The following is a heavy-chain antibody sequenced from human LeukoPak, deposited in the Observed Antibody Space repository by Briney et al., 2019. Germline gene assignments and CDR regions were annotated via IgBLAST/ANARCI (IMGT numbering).Heavy chain of an antibody. D-gene: IGHD6-13*01. CDR1: GYTLTELS. J-gene: IGHJ4*02. CDR2: FDSEDGET. Sequence: ASVKVSCKVSGYTLTELSMHWVRQAPGKGREWMGGFDSEDGETTYAQKFQGRVTMTEDTSTDTAYMELSSLRSEDTAVYYCATFPAQYSSSWYYFDYWGQGTLVTVSS. CDR3: ATFPAQYSSSWYYFDY. V-gene: IGHV1-24*01.